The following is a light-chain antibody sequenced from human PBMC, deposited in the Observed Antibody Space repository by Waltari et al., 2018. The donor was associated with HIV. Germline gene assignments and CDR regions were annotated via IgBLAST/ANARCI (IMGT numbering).Light chain of an antibody. Sequence: QSVLTQPPSASGTPGQRVTISCSGSSSNIGSNYVYWYQQLPGTAPKLLSYRNNQRPSGVPDRFSGSKSGTSASLAISGVRSEDEADYYCAAWDDSLLYVFGTGTKVTVL. V-gene: IGLV1-47*01. CDR2: RNN. CDR1: SSNIGSNY. CDR3: AAWDDSLLYV. J-gene: IGLJ1*01.